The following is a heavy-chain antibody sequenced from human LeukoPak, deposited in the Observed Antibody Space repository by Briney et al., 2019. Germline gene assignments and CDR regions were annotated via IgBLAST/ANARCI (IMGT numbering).Heavy chain of an antibody. V-gene: IGHV4-59*01. J-gene: IGHJ4*02. CDR1: GASISSYY. Sequence: SETLSLTCAVSGASISSYYWSWIRQPPGKGLEWIGYIYYSGSTNFHPSLKSRVTIPLDTSKNQFSLKLSSVTAADTAVYYCARGGVYFDYWGQGTLVTVSS. CDR3: ARGGVYFDY. CDR2: IYYSGST.